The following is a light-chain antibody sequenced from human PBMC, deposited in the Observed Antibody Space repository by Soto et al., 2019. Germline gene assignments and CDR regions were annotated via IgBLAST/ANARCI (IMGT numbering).Light chain of an antibody. Sequence: EVVMTQSPATLSVSPGERATLSCRASQSIRTDSAWYQQKPGQAPSLLIFSASTRATGVPARFSGSGSGTEFTLTITRLEPEDFAVYYCQHYGYSLWTFGQGTKVDIK. V-gene: IGKV3-15*01. CDR3: QHYGYSLWT. J-gene: IGKJ1*01. CDR1: QSIRTD. CDR2: SAS.